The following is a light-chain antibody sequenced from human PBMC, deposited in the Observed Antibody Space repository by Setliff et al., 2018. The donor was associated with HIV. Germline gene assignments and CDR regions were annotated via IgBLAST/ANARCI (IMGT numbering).Light chain of an antibody. J-gene: IGLJ1*01. CDR2: DVG. V-gene: IGLV2-11*01. CDR1: SSDVGGYHY. CDR3: CAYAGNPYV. Sequence: ALTQPRSVSGSPGQSVTISCTGSSSDVGGYHYVSWYQQHPGKAPKLMIYDVGKRPSGVPDRFSGSKSGNTASLTISGLQAEDEADYYCCAYAGNPYVFGTGTKVTVL.